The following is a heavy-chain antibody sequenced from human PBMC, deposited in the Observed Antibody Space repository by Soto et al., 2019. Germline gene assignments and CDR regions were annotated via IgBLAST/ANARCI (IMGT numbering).Heavy chain of an antibody. CDR3: GRATSYYSETSGLDF. Sequence: QVQLVQSGPEEKKPGASVKISCKASGYRFSDYGVQWVRQAPGQRLEWLGWINSGNGGKSYSQKFQGRVTMTRDTSATTVYMELRRLTYEDTAVYYCGRATSYYSETSGLDFWGQGTLVTVSS. CDR2: INSGNGGK. V-gene: IGHV1-3*05. D-gene: IGHD3-22*01. J-gene: IGHJ4*02. CDR1: GYRFSDYG.